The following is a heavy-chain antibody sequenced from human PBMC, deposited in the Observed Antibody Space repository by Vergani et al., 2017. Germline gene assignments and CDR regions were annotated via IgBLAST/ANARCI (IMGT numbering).Heavy chain of an antibody. V-gene: IGHV1-2*02. CDR1: GYTFTGYY. CDR2: INPNSGGT. J-gene: IGHJ4*02. D-gene: IGHD2-15*01. Sequence: QVQLVQSGAEVKKPGASVKVSCKASGYTFTGYYMHWVRQAPGQGLEWMGWINPNSGGTNYAQKFQGRVTMTRYTSISTAYMELSRLRSDDTAVYYCARVGGYCSGGSCYDYWGQGTLVTVSS. CDR3: ARVGGYCSGGSCYDY.